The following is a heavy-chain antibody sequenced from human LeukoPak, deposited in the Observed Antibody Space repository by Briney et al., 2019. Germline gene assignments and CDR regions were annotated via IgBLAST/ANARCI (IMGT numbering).Heavy chain of an antibody. CDR3: AKGRSSSSGWYGFDY. CDR2: ISWNSGSI. D-gene: IGHD6-19*01. J-gene: IGHJ4*02. V-gene: IGHV3-9*01. CDR1: GFTFDDYA. Sequence: GGSLRLSCAASGFTFDDYAMHWVRQAPGKGLEWFSGISWNSGSIGYADSVKGRFTISRDNAKNSLYLQMNSLRAEDTALYYCAKGRSSSSGWYGFDYWGQGTLVTVSS.